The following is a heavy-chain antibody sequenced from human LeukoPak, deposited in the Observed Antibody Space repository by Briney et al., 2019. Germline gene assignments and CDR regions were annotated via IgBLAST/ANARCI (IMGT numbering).Heavy chain of an antibody. CDR1: GFTFSDYY. J-gene: IGHJ6*04. D-gene: IGHD3-10*01. CDR3: ARDDYASGSYGMDV. V-gene: IGHV3-11*06. CDR2: ISSSGSYT. Sequence: GGPLSLSCPASGFTFSDYYMSWIRQAPGKGLEWLSYISSSGSYTNYADSVKGRFTISRDNAKNSVYLQMNSLRAEDTAVYYCARDDYASGSYGMDVWGKGTTVTVSS.